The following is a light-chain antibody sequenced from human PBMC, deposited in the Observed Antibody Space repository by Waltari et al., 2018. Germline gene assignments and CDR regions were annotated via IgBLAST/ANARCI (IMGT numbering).Light chain of an antibody. V-gene: IGLV3-27*01. CDR2: KDT. J-gene: IGLJ3*02. Sequence: SYELAQPSSVSVSPGQTARIPCSGDVLSKRFVWWFQQKPGQAPVLLIYKDTERHAGSPERFSGSSSGTTVTLTISGARVEDEADYYCFSVTENNRLFGGGTKLTVL. CDR3: FSVTENNRL. CDR1: VLSKRF.